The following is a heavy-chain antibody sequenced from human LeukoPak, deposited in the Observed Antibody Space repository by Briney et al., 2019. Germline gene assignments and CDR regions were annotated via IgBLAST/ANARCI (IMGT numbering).Heavy chain of an antibody. V-gene: IGHV3-30*02. CDR2: IRSDGRAT. CDR1: GFTFRSFG. CDR3: AKDRDGGNFYFDY. J-gene: IGHJ4*02. Sequence: GGSLRLSCAASGFTFRSFGMHWVRQAPGKGLEWVSFIRSDGRATDYADSVKGRLTISRDNSRNTLYVQMNSLRDEDTAIYYCAKDRDGGNFYFDYWGQGIMVTVSS. D-gene: IGHD4-23*01.